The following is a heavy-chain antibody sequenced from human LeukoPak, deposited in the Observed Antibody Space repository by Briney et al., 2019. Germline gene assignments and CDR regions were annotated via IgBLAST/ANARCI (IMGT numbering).Heavy chain of an antibody. V-gene: IGHV1-46*01. CDR2: INPSGRST. J-gene: IGHJ4*02. CDR3: TTDYYYDSSGSYYTIDY. CDR1: GFTFTNYY. Sequence: ASVKVSCKASGFTFTNYYIHWVRQAPGQGLEWMGIINPSGRSTSYAQKFQGRVTMTKDTSTDTAYMELSSLRSEDTAVYYCTTDYYYDSSGSYYTIDYWGQGTLVTVSS. D-gene: IGHD3-22*01.